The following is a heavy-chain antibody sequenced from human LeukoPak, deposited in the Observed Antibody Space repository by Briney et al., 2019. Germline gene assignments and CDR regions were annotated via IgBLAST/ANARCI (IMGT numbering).Heavy chain of an antibody. CDR1: GYTFTDYY. Sequence: ASVKVSCKASGYTFTDYYMHWVRQAPGQGLAWMGWIDPNSGDTNYAQNFQGRVTMTRDTSTSTAYMELSRLRSDDTAVYYCARDPRDGYNCPFDFWGQGTLVAVSS. V-gene: IGHV1-2*02. J-gene: IGHJ4*02. CDR2: IDPNSGDT. CDR3: ARDPRDGYNCPFDF. D-gene: IGHD5-24*01.